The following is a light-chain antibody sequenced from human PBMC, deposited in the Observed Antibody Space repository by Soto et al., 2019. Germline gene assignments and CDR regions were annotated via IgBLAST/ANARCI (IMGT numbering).Light chain of an antibody. CDR2: AAS. CDR1: QGVGSW. Sequence: DIQMTQSPSSVSAPVGDRVTITCRASQGVGSWLARYQQKPGKAPKLLIFAASSLQSGVPSRFSGSGSGTDFTLTISSLQPEDVATYYCQQANSFPWTFGQGTEVEIK. CDR3: QQANSFPWT. V-gene: IGKV1-12*01. J-gene: IGKJ1*01.